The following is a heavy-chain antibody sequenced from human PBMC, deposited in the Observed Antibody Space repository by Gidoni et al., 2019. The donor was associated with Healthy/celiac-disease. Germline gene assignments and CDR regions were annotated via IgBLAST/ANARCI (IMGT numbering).Heavy chain of an antibody. Sequence: EVQLLESGRGLVQPGGSLRLSCAAPGFTFSSYAMSWVRQAPGKGLEWVSAMSGSGGSTYYADSVKGRFTISRDNSKNTLDLQMNSLRAEDTAVYYCAKERVGATEEYFQHWGQGTLVTVSS. D-gene: IGHD1-26*01. CDR2: MSGSGGST. J-gene: IGHJ1*01. V-gene: IGHV3-23*01. CDR1: GFTFSSYA. CDR3: AKERVGATEEYFQH.